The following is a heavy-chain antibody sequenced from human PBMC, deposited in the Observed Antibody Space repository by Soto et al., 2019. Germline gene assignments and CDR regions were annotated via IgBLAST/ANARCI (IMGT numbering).Heavy chain of an antibody. Sequence: GGSLRLSCAASGFTFRSFTMNWVRQAPGKGLGWVSTISSNSAYIYYTDALRGRFTISRDNAKNSLHLQMNSLRAEDTAVYYCTRDASRDSSARGWFDPWGPGTLVTVSS. CDR1: GFTFRSFT. V-gene: IGHV3-21*01. CDR3: TRDASRDSSARGWFDP. CDR2: ISSNSAYI. J-gene: IGHJ5*02. D-gene: IGHD6-13*01.